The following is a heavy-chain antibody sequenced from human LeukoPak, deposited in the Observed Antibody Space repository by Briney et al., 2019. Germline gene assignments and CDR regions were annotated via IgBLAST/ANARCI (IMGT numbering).Heavy chain of an antibody. V-gene: IGHV4-4*02. CDR2: INHSGST. D-gene: IGHD6-6*01. J-gene: IGHJ4*02. CDR1: GGSINHNNW. CDR3: ARGLRAARPFDY. Sequence: SETLSLTCAVSGGSINHNNWWGWVRQPPGKGLEWIGEINHSGSTNYNPSLKSRVTISVDTSKNQFSLKLSSVTAADTAVYYCARGLRAARPFDYWGQGTLVTVS.